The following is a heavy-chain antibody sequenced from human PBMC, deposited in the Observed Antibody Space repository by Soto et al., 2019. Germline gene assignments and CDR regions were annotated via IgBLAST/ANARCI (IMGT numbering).Heavy chain of an antibody. CDR3: AREDMTTVTSGSFDI. J-gene: IGHJ3*02. Sequence: SLTCAVSGGSISSGGYSWSWIRQPPGKGLEWIGYIYHSGSTYYNPSLKSRVTISVDRSKNQFSLKLSSVTAADTAVYYCAREDMTTVTSGSFDIWGQGTMVTVSS. CDR1: GGSISSGGYS. CDR2: IYHSGST. D-gene: IGHD4-17*01. V-gene: IGHV4-30-2*01.